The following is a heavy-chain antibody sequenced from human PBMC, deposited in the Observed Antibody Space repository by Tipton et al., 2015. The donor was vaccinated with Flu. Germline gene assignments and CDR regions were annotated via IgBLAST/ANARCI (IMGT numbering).Heavy chain of an antibody. D-gene: IGHD3-10*01. CDR2: ISSSGSTI. CDR1: GFTFTNYE. V-gene: IGHV3-48*03. J-gene: IGHJ3*02. Sequence: SLRLSCAASGFTFTNYEINWVRQAPGKGLEWVSYISSSGSTIYYADSVKGRFTISRDNAKNSLYLQMNSLRAEDTAVYYCAREAVSGPRGDAFDIWGQGTLVTVSS. CDR3: AREAVSGPRGDAFDI.